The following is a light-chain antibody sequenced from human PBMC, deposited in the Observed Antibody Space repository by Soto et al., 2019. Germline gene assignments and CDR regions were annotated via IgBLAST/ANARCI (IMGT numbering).Light chain of an antibody. CDR2: RDA. J-gene: IGLJ3*02. CDR3: AVWEDSLTGWV. Sequence: QSVLTQPPSASGTPGQSLTLSCSGSSSNIGSHFVYWYQHLPGTAPKLLIYRDAQRPSGVPARFFGSKSGTSAALAISGLRSEDEADYYCAVWEDSLTGWVFGGGTKLTVL. V-gene: IGLV1-47*01. CDR1: SSNIGSHF.